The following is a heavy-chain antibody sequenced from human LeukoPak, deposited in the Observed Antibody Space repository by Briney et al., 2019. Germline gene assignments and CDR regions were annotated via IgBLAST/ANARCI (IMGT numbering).Heavy chain of an antibody. CDR3: AKEQRRDVVRYFQH. CDR2: ISGSGGST. CDR1: GFTFSSYA. D-gene: IGHD2-15*01. J-gene: IGHJ1*01. Sequence: GGSLRLSCAASGFTFSSYAMSWVRQVRGKGLERVSAISGSGGSTYYADSVKGRFTISRDNSKNTLYLQMNSLRAEDTAVYYCAKEQRRDVVRYFQHWGQGTLVTVSS. V-gene: IGHV3-23*01.